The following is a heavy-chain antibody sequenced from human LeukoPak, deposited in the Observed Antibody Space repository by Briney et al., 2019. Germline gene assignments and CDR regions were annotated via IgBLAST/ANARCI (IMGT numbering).Heavy chain of an antibody. D-gene: IGHD2-21*01. V-gene: IGHV3-7*01. J-gene: IGHJ4*02. CDR2: IKEDGSEK. CDR3: ARLGLGGYSYSLDY. Sequence: GGSLRLSCAASGFSFGSYWMNWVRQAPGKGLEWVANIKEDGSEKYYVDSVKGRFTISRDSAKNALYLQMNSLRAEDTAVYYCARLGLGGYSYSLDYWGQGNLVTVSS. CDR1: GFSFGSYW.